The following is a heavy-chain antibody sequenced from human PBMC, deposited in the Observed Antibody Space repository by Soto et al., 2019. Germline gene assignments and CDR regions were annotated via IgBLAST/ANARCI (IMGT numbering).Heavy chain of an antibody. CDR3: ARDRDYDYIWGTYRSHSIDY. Sequence: ASVKVSSKASGYTFTSYGLSWVRQAPGQGLEWMGWISAYNGNTNYAQKLQGRVTMTTDTSTSTAYMELRSLRSDDTAVYYCARDRDYDYIWGTYRSHSIDYWGQGTLVTVSS. D-gene: IGHD3-16*02. J-gene: IGHJ4*02. CDR1: GYTFTSYG. V-gene: IGHV1-18*01. CDR2: ISAYNGNT.